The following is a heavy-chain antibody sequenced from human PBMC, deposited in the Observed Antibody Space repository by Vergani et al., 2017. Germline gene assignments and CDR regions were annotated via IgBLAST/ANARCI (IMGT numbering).Heavy chain of an antibody. D-gene: IGHD1-14*01. J-gene: IGHJ4*02. CDR2: INPSGGST. Sequence: QVQLVQSGAEVKKPGASVKVSCKASGYTFTSYYMHWVRQAPGQGLEWMGIINPSGGSTSYAQKFQGRVTMTRDTSTSTVYMELSSLRSEDTAVYYCARGPSRIFTSEPYSFDRWGLGTLVTVSS. V-gene: IGHV1-46*01. CDR3: ARGPSRIFTSEPYSFDR. CDR1: GYTFTSYY.